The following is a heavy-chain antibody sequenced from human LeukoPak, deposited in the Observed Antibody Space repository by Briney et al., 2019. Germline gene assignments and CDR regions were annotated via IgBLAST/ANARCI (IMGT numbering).Heavy chain of an antibody. J-gene: IGHJ4*02. CDR3: AKEKFYGDLYKDY. Sequence: PGGSLRLSCAASGFTFDDYGMNWVRQAPGKGLEWVSGINWSGGGTSYADSVKGRFTISRDNSKNTLYLQMNSLRAEDTAVYYCAKEKFYGDLYKDYWGQGTLVTVSS. D-gene: IGHD4-17*01. CDR1: GFTFDDYG. V-gene: IGHV3-20*04. CDR2: INWSGGGT.